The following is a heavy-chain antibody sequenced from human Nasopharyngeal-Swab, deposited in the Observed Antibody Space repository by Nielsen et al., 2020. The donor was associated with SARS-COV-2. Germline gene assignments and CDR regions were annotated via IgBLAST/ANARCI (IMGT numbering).Heavy chain of an antibody. CDR2: IYSSGST. CDR3: ARDGLPGDHDAFDL. J-gene: IGHJ3*01. Sequence: WIRQPPGKGLEWIGRIYSSGSTNYNPSLKSRFTMSVDTSNNQFSLRLTSVTAADTAVYYCARDGLPGDHDAFDLWGQGTEVTVSS. V-gene: IGHV4-4*07.